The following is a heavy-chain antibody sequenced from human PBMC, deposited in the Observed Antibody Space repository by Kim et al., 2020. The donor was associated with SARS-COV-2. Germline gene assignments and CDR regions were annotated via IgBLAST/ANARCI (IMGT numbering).Heavy chain of an antibody. J-gene: IGHJ3*02. Sequence: SETLSLTCTVSGYSISSGYYWGWIRQPPGKGLEWIGSIYHSGSTYYNPSLKSRVTISVDTSKNQFSLKLSSVTAADTAVYYCAREGHSGSYYRRAFDIWGQGTMVTVSS. D-gene: IGHD1-26*01. CDR3: AREGHSGSYYRRAFDI. V-gene: IGHV4-38-2*02. CDR1: GYSISSGYY. CDR2: IYHSGST.